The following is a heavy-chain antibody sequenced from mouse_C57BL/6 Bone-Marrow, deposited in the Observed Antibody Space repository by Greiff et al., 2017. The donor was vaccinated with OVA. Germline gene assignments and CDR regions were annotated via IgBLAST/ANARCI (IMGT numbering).Heavy chain of an antibody. V-gene: IGHV1-55*01. CDR2: IYPGSGST. J-gene: IGHJ2*01. D-gene: IGHD1-1*01. CDR1: GYTFTSYW. Sequence: VQLQQPGAELVKPGASVKMSCKASGYTFTSYWITWVKQRPGQGLAWIGDIYPGSGSTNYNEKFKSKATLTVDTSSSTAYMQLSSLTSEDSAVYYCARWFITTVVDYWGQGTTLTVSS. CDR3: ARWFITTVVDY.